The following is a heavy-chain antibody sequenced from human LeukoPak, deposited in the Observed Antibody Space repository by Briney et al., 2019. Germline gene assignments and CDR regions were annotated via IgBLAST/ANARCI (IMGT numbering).Heavy chain of an antibody. J-gene: IGHJ4*02. D-gene: IGHD2-2*02. Sequence: SETLSLTCTVSGGSISSSSYYWGWIRQPPGKGLEWIGSIYYSGSTYYNPSLKSRVTISVDTSKNQFSLKLSSVTAADTAVYYCARHERLVPAAIWWDSSSNFDYWGQGTLVTVSS. CDR2: IYYSGST. CDR1: GGSISSSSYY. V-gene: IGHV4-39*01. CDR3: ARHERLVPAAIWWDSSSNFDY.